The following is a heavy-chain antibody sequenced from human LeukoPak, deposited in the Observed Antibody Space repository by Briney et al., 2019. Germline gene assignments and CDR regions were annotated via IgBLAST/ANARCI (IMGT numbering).Heavy chain of an antibody. CDR3: ARYPIAAAGTGAFDI. CDR2: INPNSGGT. V-gene: IGHV1-2*02. Sequence: GASVKVSCKASGYTLTGYYRHWVRQAPGQGLEWMGWINPNSGGTNYAQKFQGRVTMTRDTSISTAYMELSRLRSDDTAVYYCARYPIAAAGTGAFDIWGQGTMVTVSS. D-gene: IGHD6-13*01. J-gene: IGHJ3*02. CDR1: GYTLTGYY.